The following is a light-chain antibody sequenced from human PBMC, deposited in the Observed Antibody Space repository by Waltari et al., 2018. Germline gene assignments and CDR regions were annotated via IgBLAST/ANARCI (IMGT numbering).Light chain of an antibody. CDR2: DVT. J-gene: IGLJ1*01. CDR1: SSDIGGYNY. V-gene: IGLV2-11*01. CDR3: CSYADTYTFEV. Sequence: QSALTQPRSVSGSPGQSVTLSCTGTSSDIGGYNYVSWYQQYPGKAPKLMIYDVTERPSGVPDRFSGSKSGDTASLTISGLQAEDEADYYCCSYADTYTFEVFGTGTKVTVL.